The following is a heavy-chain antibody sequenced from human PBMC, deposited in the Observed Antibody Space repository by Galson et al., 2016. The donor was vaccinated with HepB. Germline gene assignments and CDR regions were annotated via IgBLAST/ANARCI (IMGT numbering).Heavy chain of an antibody. CDR1: GGSLSRGSYY. V-gene: IGHV4-61*01. CDR3: ARLEQLVYFES. Sequence: SETLSLTCTVSGGSLSRGSYYWSWIRQPPGKGLEWIGYVFYTGSASYNPSLKSRVTISVDPSKNQFSLKLSSATTADTAVYYCARLEQLVYFESWGQGTLVSVSS. D-gene: IGHD6-13*01. CDR2: VFYTGSA. J-gene: IGHJ4*02.